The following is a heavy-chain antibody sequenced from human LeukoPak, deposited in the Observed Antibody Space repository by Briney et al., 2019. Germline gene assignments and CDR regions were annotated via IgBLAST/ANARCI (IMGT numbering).Heavy chain of an antibody. V-gene: IGHV3-30-3*01. Sequence: GGSLRLSCAASGFTFSSYAMHWVRQAPGKGLEWVAVISYDGSNKYYADSVKGRFTISRDNSKNTLYLQMNSLRAEDTAVYYCARDPEYCSGGSCYDERNLRGFDHWGQGTLVTVSS. CDR2: ISYDGSNK. J-gene: IGHJ4*02. CDR1: GFTFSSYA. CDR3: ARDPEYCSGGSCYDERNLRGFDH. D-gene: IGHD2-15*01.